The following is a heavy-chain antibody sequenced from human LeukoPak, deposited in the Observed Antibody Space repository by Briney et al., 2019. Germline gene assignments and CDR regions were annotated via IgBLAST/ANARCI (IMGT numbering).Heavy chain of an antibody. CDR3: TRSRPRLNGYYPFLAFDI. Sequence: AVKGSCQASGVTFSSYAISSVRQAPGQGLDWMGWIIPILVTPNHATKFPGRVTITTDASTRSAYLDLSSLTSEEPAAYYCTRSRPRLNGYYPFLAFDIWGQGAMATVSS. CDR2: IIPILVTP. D-gene: IGHD3-9*01. J-gene: IGHJ3*02. V-gene: IGHV1-69*05. CDR1: GVTFSSYA.